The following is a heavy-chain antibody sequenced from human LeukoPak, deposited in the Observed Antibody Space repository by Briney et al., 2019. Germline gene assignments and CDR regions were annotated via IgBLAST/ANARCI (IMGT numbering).Heavy chain of an antibody. V-gene: IGHV4-34*01. J-gene: IGHJ4*02. Sequence: SETLSLTCAVYGGSFSGYYWSWIRQPPGKGLEWIGEINHSGSTNYNPSLKSRVTISVDTSKNQFSLKLSSVTAADTAVYYCARVHYDFWSGYYSLPAYYFDHWGQGTLVTVSS. CDR1: GGSFSGYY. CDR3: ARVHYDFWSGYYSLPAYYFDH. D-gene: IGHD3-3*01. CDR2: INHSGST.